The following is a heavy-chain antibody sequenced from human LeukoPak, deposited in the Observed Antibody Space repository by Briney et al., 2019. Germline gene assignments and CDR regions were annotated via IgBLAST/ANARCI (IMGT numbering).Heavy chain of an antibody. CDR3: ARGQVYSGSWYPLDYYFDY. J-gene: IGHJ4*02. D-gene: IGHD6-13*01. CDR1: GFTFSSYA. V-gene: IGHV3-30-3*01. CDR2: ISYDGSNK. Sequence: GGSLRLSCAASGFTFSSYAMHWVRQAPGKGLEWVAVISYDGSNKYYADSVKGRFTISRDNSKNTLYLQMNSLRAEDTAVYYCARGQVYSGSWYPLDYYFDYWGQGTLVTVSS.